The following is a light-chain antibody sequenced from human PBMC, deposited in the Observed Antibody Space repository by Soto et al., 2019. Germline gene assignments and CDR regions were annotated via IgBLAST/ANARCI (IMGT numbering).Light chain of an antibody. CDR1: QGISRW. J-gene: IGKJ5*01. V-gene: IGKV1-12*01. Sequence: DIQMTQSPSSVSASVGDRVTISCRASQGISRWLAWYQQKPGKAPKLLIYAASSLKSGVPSRFSGSGSGTDFTLTISSLQPEDFATYYCQQANSFPRTFGQGTRLEI. CDR3: QQANSFPRT. CDR2: AAS.